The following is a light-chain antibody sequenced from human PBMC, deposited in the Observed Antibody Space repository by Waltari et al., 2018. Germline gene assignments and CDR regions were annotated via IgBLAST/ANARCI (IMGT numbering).Light chain of an antibody. CDR2: GAS. CDR1: QSIGRT. J-gene: IGKJ1*01. Sequence: EVVLTQSPGTLSLSPGERATLSCRASQSIGRTLTWYQQKPGQSPRLLMYGASLRAAGIPNRFSGSGSGTDFILTITRLEPEDFAVYYCQNYERLPVTFGQGTKVEIK. V-gene: IGKV3-20*01. CDR3: QNYERLPVT.